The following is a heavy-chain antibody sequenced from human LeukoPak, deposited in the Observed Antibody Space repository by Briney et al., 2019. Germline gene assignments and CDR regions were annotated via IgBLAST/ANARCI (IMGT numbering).Heavy chain of an antibody. CDR2: MNPKIGDT. Sequence: GSVKVSCKASWYTFTSYDIKWVREAPGHGVKWGGGMNPKIGDTGFAQKFQGRRTVTRNTSITTAYMELSSLSSEDTAVSYCARNRLPESSLVGYWGQGTRVTVSS. CDR3: ARNRLPESSLVGY. CDR1: WYTFTSYD. J-gene: IGHJ1*01. D-gene: IGHD5/OR15-5a*01. V-gene: IGHV1-8*01.